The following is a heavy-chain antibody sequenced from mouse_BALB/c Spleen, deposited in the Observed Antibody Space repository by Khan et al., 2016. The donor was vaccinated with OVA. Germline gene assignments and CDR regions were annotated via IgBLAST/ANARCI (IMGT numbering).Heavy chain of an antibody. D-gene: IGHD2-14*01. CDR3: ASYRYDYFDY. Sequence: QVQLKQSGAELARPGASVKLSCKASGYTFTTYWMQWVKQRPGQGLEWIGTIYPGDGDARYTQNFKDKATLTADKSSSTAYMQLNSLASEDSAVYYCASYRYDYFDYGGQGTTLTVSS. CDR1: GYTFTTYW. V-gene: IGHV1-87*01. CDR2: IYPGDGDA. J-gene: IGHJ2*01.